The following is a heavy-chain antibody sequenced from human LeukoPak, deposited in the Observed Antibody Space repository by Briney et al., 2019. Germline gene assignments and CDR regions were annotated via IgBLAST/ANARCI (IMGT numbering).Heavy chain of an antibody. J-gene: IGHJ4*02. Sequence: SSETLSLTCTVSGGSIRSSYYCWGWIRQPPGKGLEWIGSIYDSGSTYYNPSLKSRVTISVDTSKNQFSLKLSSVTAADTAVYYCARGEQLALFDYWGQGTLVTVSS. D-gene: IGHD6-6*01. CDR3: ARGEQLALFDY. V-gene: IGHV4-39*07. CDR2: IYDSGST. CDR1: GGSIRSSYYC.